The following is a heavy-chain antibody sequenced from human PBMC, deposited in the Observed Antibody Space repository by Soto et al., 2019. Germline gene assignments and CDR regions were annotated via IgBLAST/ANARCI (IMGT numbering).Heavy chain of an antibody. V-gene: IGHV3-23*01. CDR2: ISVSGGST. D-gene: IGHD6-6*01. Sequence: EVQLLESGGGLLQPGGSLRLSCAASGFTFSSYAISWVRQAPGKGLEWVSAISVSGGSTNYADSVKGPFTISRDNSKNTLYQQMNSLRAEDTAVYYCAKWDIAASPFSYWGQGTLVTVSS. CDR3: AKWDIAASPFSY. CDR1: GFTFSSYA. J-gene: IGHJ4*02.